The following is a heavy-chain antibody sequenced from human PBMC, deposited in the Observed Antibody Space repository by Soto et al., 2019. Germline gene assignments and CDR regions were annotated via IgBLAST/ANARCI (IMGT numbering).Heavy chain of an antibody. V-gene: IGHV3-30*18. Sequence: QVQLVESGGGVVQPGRSLRLSCENSGFTFSHYGMHWVRQAPGKGLEWVALIAYDGSNNYYADSVKGRFAISRDNSKNTLYLQMNRLRAEDTAVYYCAKDLATVSTDYYYYAMDVWGLGTTVTVSS. CDR2: IAYDGSNN. CDR1: GFTFSHYG. J-gene: IGHJ6*02. CDR3: AKDLATVSTDYYYYAMDV. D-gene: IGHD4-4*01.